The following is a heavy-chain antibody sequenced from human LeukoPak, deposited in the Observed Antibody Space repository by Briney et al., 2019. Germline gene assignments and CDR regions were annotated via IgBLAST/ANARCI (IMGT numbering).Heavy chain of an antibody. CDR2: INPHSRAT. D-gene: IGHD5/OR15-5a*01. CDR3: VTTSVTHTRDP. CDR1: GHDFSDFY. J-gene: IGHJ5*02. V-gene: IGHV1-2*02. Sequence: ASVTVSCKASGHDFSDFYFNWVRQAPGRGLEWVGWINPHSRATHYAQRFRGRVTMEASISTGYMELNSLTSDDTAVYYRVTTSVTHTRDPWGQGTLVTVSS.